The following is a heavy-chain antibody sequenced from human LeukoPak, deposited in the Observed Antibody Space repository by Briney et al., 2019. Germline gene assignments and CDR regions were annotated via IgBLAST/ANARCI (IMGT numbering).Heavy chain of an antibody. CDR2: IYYSGST. CDR3: ARAPYYYGSGSYMSH. CDR1: GGSISSYY. J-gene: IGHJ4*01. Sequence: SETLSLTCTVSGGSISSYYWSWIRQPPGKGLEWIGYIYYSGSTNYNPSLKSRVTISVDTSKNQFSLKLSSVTAADTAVYYCARAPYYYGSGSYMSHWGQGTLVTVSS. V-gene: IGHV4-59*01. D-gene: IGHD3-10*01.